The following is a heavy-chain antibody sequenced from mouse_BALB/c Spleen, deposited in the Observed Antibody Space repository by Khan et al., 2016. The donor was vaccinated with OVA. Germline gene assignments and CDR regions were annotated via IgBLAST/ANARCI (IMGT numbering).Heavy chain of an antibody. D-gene: IGHD2-1*01. CDR1: GFTFSDYY. Sequence: EVELVESGGGLVKPGGSLKLSCAASGFTFSDYYMYWVRQTPEKRLEWVATISDGGSYTYYPDSVKGRFTISRDEAKNNLYLQMSSLKSEDTAMXFCARGHYGSPFAYWGQGTLVTVSA. J-gene: IGHJ3*01. CDR2: ISDGGSYT. CDR3: ARGHYGSPFAY. V-gene: IGHV5-4*02.